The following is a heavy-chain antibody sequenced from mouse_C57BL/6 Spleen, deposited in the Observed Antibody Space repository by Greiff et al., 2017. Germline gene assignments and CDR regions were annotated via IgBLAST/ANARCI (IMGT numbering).Heavy chain of an antibody. CDR1: GYTFTSYW. V-gene: IGHV1-53*01. D-gene: IGHD1-1*01. J-gene: IGHJ2*01. CDR2: INPSNGGT. CDR3: ARGGGTTVVAYYFDY. Sequence: QVQLQQPGTELVKPGASVKLSCKASGYTFTSYWMHWVKQRPGQGLEWIGNINPSNGGTNYNEKFKGKATLTVDKSSSTAYMQLSSLTSEDSAVYDCARGGGTTVVAYYFDYWGQGTTVTVSS.